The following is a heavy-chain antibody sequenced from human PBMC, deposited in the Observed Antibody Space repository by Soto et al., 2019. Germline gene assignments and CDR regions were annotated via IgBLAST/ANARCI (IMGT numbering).Heavy chain of an antibody. D-gene: IGHD4-17*01. Sequence: EVPLLESGGGLVQPGGSLRLSCAASGFTFSSYAMSWVRQAPGKGLEWVSAISGSGGSTYYADSVKGRFTISRDNSKNTLYLQMNSLRAEDTAVYYCAKGGGRTTVTPNFDYWGQGTLVTVSS. V-gene: IGHV3-23*01. CDR1: GFTFSSYA. CDR2: ISGSGGST. CDR3: AKGGGRTTVTPNFDY. J-gene: IGHJ4*02.